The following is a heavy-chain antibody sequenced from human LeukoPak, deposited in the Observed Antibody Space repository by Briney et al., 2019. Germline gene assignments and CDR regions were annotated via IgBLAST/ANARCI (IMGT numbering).Heavy chain of an antibody. V-gene: IGHV1-2*02. CDR2: INPNSGGT. Sequence: ASVKVSCKASGYTFTGYYMHRVRQAPGQGLEWMGWINPNSGGTNYAQKFQGRVTMTGDTSISTAYMDLSRLTSDDTAVYYCAREVGSIPNLKSWGQGTLVTVSS. J-gene: IGHJ5*02. CDR3: AREVGSIPNLKS. D-gene: IGHD1-26*01. CDR1: GYTFTGYY.